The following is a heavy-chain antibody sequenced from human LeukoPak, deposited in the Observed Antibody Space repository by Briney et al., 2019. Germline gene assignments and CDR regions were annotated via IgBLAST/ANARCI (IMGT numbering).Heavy chain of an antibody. CDR3: ARGDRYCSGGSCYSGEYYYMDV. Sequence: SETLSLTCTVSGDPISSYSDYTNYKWTWIRQPPGKGLEWIGYVYYSGSTNYNPSLKSRVTISVDTSKNQFSLKLSSVTAADTAVYYCARGDRYCSGGSCYSGEYYYMDVWGKGTTVTVSS. D-gene: IGHD2-15*01. CDR1: GDPISS. J-gene: IGHJ6*03. CDR2: VYYSGST. V-gene: IGHV4-61*05.